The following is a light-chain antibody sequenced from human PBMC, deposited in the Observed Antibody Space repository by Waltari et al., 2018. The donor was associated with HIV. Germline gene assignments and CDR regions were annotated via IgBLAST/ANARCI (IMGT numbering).Light chain of an antibody. CDR3: SSYTSSSTLV. Sequence: QSALTQPASVSGSPGQSITISCTGSSCDVGGYTFVSCYQQHPGKAPKLMIDDVSNRPSGVSNRFSGSKSGNTASLTISGLQAEDEADYCCSSYTSSSTLVFGGGTKLTVL. V-gene: IGLV2-14*03. CDR1: SCDVGGYTF. J-gene: IGLJ2*01. CDR2: DVS.